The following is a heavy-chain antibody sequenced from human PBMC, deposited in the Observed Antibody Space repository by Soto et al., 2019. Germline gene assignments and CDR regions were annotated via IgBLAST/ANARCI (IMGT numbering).Heavy chain of an antibody. D-gene: IGHD3-22*01. CDR3: AKVMVVVVQDYFDY. J-gene: IGHJ4*02. V-gene: IGHV3-23*01. CDR1: GLTFSSYA. CDR2: ISGNGAST. Sequence: GESLRLSCAASGLTFSSYAMTWVRQAPGKGLQWVSTISGNGASTYYADSVKGRFTISRDNSKNTLYLQMNSLRAEDTAVYYCAKVMVVVVQDYFDYWGQGTLVTVSS.